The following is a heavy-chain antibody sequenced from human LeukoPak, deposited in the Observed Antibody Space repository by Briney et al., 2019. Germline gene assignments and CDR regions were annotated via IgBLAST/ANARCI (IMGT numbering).Heavy chain of an antibody. V-gene: IGHV4-34*01. CDR2: INHSGST. Sequence: SETLSLTCAVYGGSFSGYYWSWIRQPPGKGLEWIGEINHSGSTNYNPSLKSRVTISVDTSKNQFSLKLSSVTAADTAVYYCARGWRVFPTHYYYMDVWGKGTTVTVSS. J-gene: IGHJ6*03. CDR1: GGSFSGYY. CDR3: ARGWRVFPTHYYYMDV. D-gene: IGHD1-1*01.